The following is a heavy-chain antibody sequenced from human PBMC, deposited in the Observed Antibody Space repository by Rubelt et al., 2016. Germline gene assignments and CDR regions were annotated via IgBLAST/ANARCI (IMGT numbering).Heavy chain of an antibody. CDR1: GYTFTSYG. J-gene: IGHJ3*02. CDR2: ISAYNGNT. Sequence: QVQLVQSGAEVKKPGASVKVSCKASGYTFTSYGISWVRQAPGQGLEWMGWISAYNGNTNYAQKLQGKVTMTTDTSTSTAYMGLRSLRSDDTAVYYCARDRTWLVPGLDAFDIWGQGTMVTVSS. CDR3: ARDRTWLVPGLDAFDI. V-gene: IGHV1-18*01. D-gene: IGHD6-19*01.